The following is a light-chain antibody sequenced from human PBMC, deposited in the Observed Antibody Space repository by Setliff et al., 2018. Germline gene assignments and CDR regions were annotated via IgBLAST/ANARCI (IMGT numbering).Light chain of an antibody. V-gene: IGLV2-8*01. CDR1: SSNVGGYNY. Sequence: QSALTQPPSASGSPGQSVTISCTGTSSNVGGYNYVSWYQQHPGKAPKLMIYEVSKRPSGVPDRFSGSKSGNTASLTVSGFQAEDEADYYCCSYAGSYTYVFGTGTKVTVL. CDR2: EVS. CDR3: CSYAGSYTYV. J-gene: IGLJ1*01.